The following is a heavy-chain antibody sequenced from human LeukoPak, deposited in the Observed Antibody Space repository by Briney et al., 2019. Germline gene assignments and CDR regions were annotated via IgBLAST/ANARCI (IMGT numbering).Heavy chain of an antibody. CDR3: ATGYDSSGSDY. CDR1: GFTFSSYA. CDR2: ISGSGGST. Sequence: GGSLRLSCAASGFTFSSYAMSWVRQAPGKGLEWVSAISGSGGSTYYADSVKGRFTISRDNSKDTLYLQMNSLRAEDTAVYYCATGYDSSGSDYWGQGTLVTVSS. J-gene: IGHJ4*02. V-gene: IGHV3-23*01. D-gene: IGHD3-22*01.